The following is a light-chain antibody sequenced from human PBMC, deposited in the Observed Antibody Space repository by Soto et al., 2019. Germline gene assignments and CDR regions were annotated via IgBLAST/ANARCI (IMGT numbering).Light chain of an antibody. Sequence: QSALTQPASASGSPGQSITISCTGTSSDVGSYNLVSWYQQHPGKAPKLMIYEVSKRPSGVSNRFSGSKSGNTASLTISGLQAEDEADYYCCSYAGSSTGVVFGGGTKLTVL. CDR1: SSDVGSYNL. CDR2: EVS. V-gene: IGLV2-23*02. J-gene: IGLJ2*01. CDR3: CSYAGSSTGVV.